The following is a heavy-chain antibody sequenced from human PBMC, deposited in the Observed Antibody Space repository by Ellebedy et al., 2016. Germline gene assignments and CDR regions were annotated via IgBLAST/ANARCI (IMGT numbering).Heavy chain of an antibody. Sequence: WGSLRLSCAVYGGPFSGHFWNWIRQPPGKGLEWIGEISHSGSTNYNPSLKSRVTISVDTSKNQFSLRLSSVTAADTALYYCASGLGVRRMNAFEIWGQGTMVTVSS. V-gene: IGHV4-34*01. D-gene: IGHD2-8*02. CDR1: GGPFSGHF. CDR2: ISHSGST. J-gene: IGHJ3*02. CDR3: ASGLGVRRMNAFEI.